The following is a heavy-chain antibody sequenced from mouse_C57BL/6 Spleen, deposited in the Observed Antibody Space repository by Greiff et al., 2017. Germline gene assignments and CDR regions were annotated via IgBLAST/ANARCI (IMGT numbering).Heavy chain of an antibody. Sequence: EVQRVESGGGLVQPGGSLSLSCAASGFTFTDYYMSWVRQPPGKALEWLGFIRNKANGYTTEYSASVKGRFTISRDNSQSILYLQMNALRAEDSATYYCARLAYYSNYGVYFDYWGQGTTLTVSS. D-gene: IGHD2-5*01. CDR2: IRNKANGYTT. CDR3: ARLAYYSNYGVYFDY. CDR1: GFTFTDYY. J-gene: IGHJ2*01. V-gene: IGHV7-3*01.